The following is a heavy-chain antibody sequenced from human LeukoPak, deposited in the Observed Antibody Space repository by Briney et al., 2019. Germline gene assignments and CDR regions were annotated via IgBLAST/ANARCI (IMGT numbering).Heavy chain of an antibody. CDR3: AKDDAYYYMDV. CDR2: ISGSGGST. J-gene: IGHJ6*03. Sequence: GGTLRLSCAASGFTFSSYGMSWVRQAPEKGLEWVSVISGSGGSTYYADSVRGRFTISRDNSKNTVYLQMNSLRAEDTAVYYCAKDDAYYYMDVWGKGTTVTVSS. V-gene: IGHV3-23*01. CDR1: GFTFSSYG.